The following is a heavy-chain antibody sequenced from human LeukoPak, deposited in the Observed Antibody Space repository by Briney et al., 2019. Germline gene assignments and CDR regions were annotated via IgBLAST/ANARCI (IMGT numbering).Heavy chain of an antibody. CDR3: AKALGSGSYYKVDY. D-gene: IGHD3-10*01. V-gene: IGHV3-23*01. CDR1: GFTFSSYG. CDR2: ISGSGVST. J-gene: IGHJ4*02. Sequence: GGSLRLSCAASGFTFSSYGMSWVRQAPGKGLEWVSAISGSGVSTYYADSVKGRFTISRDNSKNTLYLQMNSLRAEDRAVYYCAKALGSGSYYKVDYWGQGTLVTVSS.